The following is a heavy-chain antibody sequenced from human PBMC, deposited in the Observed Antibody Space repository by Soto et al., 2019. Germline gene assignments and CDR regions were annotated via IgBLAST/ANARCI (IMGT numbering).Heavy chain of an antibody. J-gene: IGHJ3*01. CDR1: GDSISNSRW. CDR3: AYSTGWYRHDV. Sequence: QEQLQESGPGLVKPSGTLSLTCAVSGDSISNSRWWTWVRQPPGKGLEWIGDIFHSGDTNYNPSLKSRVFISVDKSQNQFSLTVSSVTAADTAVYYCAYSTGWYRHDVWGQGTLVTVSS. CDR2: IFHSGDT. V-gene: IGHV4-4*02. D-gene: IGHD6-19*01.